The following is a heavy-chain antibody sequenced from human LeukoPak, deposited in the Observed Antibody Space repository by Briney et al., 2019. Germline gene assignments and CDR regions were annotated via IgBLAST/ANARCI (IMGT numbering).Heavy chain of an antibody. V-gene: IGHV1-2*02. CDR2: INPNSGGT. CDR3: ARDGPGSGSCDY. D-gene: IGHD3-10*01. J-gene: IGHJ4*02. CDR1: GYTFTGYY. Sequence: ASVKVSCKASGYTFTGYYMHWVRQAPGQGLEWMGWINPNSGGTNYAQKLQGRVTMTTDTSTSTAYMELRSLRSDDTAVYYCARDGPGSGSCDYWGQGTLVTVSS.